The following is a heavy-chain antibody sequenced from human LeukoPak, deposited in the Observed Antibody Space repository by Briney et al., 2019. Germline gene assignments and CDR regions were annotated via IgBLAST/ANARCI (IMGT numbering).Heavy chain of an antibody. CDR2: ISSSSGTK. V-gene: IGHV3-48*04. CDR3: ARDTEYYYDSSGYAFDI. D-gene: IGHD3-22*01. CDR1: GVAFSGFS. J-gene: IGHJ3*02. Sequence: GGSLRLSCAASGVAFSGFSMSWVRQPPGKGLEWVSYISSSSGTKYYADSVKGRFTISRDNAKNSLYLQMNSLRAEDTAVYYCARDTEYYYDSSGYAFDIWGQGTMVTVSS.